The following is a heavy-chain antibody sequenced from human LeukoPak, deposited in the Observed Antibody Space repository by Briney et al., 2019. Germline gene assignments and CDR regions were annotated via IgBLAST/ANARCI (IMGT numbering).Heavy chain of an antibody. V-gene: IGHV3-48*03. Sequence: GGSLRLSCAASGFTFISYEMNWVRQAPGKGLEWVSYISSSGSTIYYADSVKGRFTISRDNAKNSLYLQMNSLRAEDTAVYFCTRAGYSSGFDSWGQGTLVTVSS. J-gene: IGHJ5*01. CDR2: ISSSGSTI. CDR1: GFTFISYE. D-gene: IGHD6-19*01. CDR3: TRAGYSSGFDS.